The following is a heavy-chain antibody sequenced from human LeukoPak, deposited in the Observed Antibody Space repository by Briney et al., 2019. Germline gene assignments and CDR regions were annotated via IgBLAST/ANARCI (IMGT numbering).Heavy chain of an antibody. V-gene: IGHV3-30-3*02. CDR2: ISYDGSNK. D-gene: IGHD4-17*01. CDR3: AKSNYDYGDYQYYYGMDV. CDR1: GFTFSSYA. Sequence: GRSLRLSCAASGFTFSSYAMHWVRQAPGKGLEWVAVISYDGSNKYYADSVKGRFTISRDNSKNTLYLQMNSLRAEDTAVYYCAKSNYDYGDYQYYYGMDVWGQGSTVTVSS. J-gene: IGHJ6*02.